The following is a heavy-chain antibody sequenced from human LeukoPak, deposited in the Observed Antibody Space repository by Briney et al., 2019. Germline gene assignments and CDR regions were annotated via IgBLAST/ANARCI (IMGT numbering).Heavy chain of an antibody. J-gene: IGHJ5*02. CDR2: INPNSGGT. CDR1: GYTFTGYY. V-gene: IGHV1-2*02. Sequence: ASVKVSCKASGYTFTGYYMHWVRQAPGQGLEWMGWINPNSGGTNYAQKFQGRVTMTRDTSISTAYMELSRLRSDDTAVYYCARRPLGYCSSTSCYVGGWFDPWGQGTLVTVSS. D-gene: IGHD2-2*01. CDR3: ARRPLGYCSSTSCYVGGWFDP.